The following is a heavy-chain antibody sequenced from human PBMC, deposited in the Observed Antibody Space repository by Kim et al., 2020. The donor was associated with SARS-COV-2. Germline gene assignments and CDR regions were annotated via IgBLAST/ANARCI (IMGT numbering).Heavy chain of an antibody. CDR1: GGSISSYY. D-gene: IGHD3-10*01. CDR2: IYYSGST. V-gene: IGHV4-59*01. CDR3: ARKGYGSGSHYGNNWFDP. Sequence: SETLSLTCTVSGGSISSYYWSWIRQPPGKGLEWIGYIYYSGSTNYNPSLKSRVTISVDTSKNQFSLKLSSVTAADTAVYYCARKGYGSGSHYGNNWFDPWGQGTLVTVSS. J-gene: IGHJ5*02.